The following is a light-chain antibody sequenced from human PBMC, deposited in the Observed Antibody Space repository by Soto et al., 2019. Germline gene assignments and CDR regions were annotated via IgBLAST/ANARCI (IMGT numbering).Light chain of an antibody. CDR3: QQYNNWPRYT. CDR1: HSVSGS. J-gene: IGKJ2*01. CDR2: SAS. Sequence: EIELTQSPGTLSVSPGERATLSCRATHSVSGSLAWYQQKPGRPPRLLIHSASTRATGIPARFSGSGSGTDFTLPISSLQSEDFAVYYCQQYNNWPRYTFGQGTRLEIK. V-gene: IGKV3-15*01.